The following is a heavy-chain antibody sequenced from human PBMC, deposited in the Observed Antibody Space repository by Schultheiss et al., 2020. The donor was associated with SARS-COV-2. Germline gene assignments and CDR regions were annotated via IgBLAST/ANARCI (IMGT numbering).Heavy chain of an antibody. CDR2: ISSSSSTI. V-gene: IGHV3-48*01. CDR3: AKDKGYCSSTSCAYGSNYFFGAFDI. D-gene: IGHD2-2*01. Sequence: GGSLRLSCAASGFTFSSYGMHWVRQAPGKGLEWVSYISSSSSTIYYADSVKGRFTISRDNAKNSLYLQMNSLRAEDTALYYCAKDKGYCSSTSCAYGSNYFFGAFDIWGQGTMVTVSS. CDR1: GFTFSSYG. J-gene: IGHJ3*02.